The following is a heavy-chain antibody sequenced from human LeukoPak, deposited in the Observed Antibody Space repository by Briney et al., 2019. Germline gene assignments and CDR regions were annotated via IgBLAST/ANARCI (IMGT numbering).Heavy chain of an antibody. CDR2: IWYDGSNK. V-gene: IGHV3-33*01. CDR3: ARASGVAAAGYYYYYTDV. J-gene: IGHJ6*03. Sequence: GRSLRLSCAASGFTFSSYGMHWVRQAPGKGLEWVAVIWYDGSNKYYADSVKGRFTISRDNSKNTLYLQMNSLRAEDTAVYYCARASGVAAAGYYYYYTDVWGKGTTVTVSS. CDR1: GFTFSSYG. D-gene: IGHD6-13*01.